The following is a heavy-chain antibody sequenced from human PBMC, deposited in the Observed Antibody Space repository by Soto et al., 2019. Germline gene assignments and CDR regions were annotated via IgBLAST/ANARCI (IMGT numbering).Heavy chain of an antibody. CDR1: GGSISSYY. CDR2: IYYSGSN. D-gene: IGHD2-2*01. Sequence: SETLALTCTVSGGSISSYYWSWIRQPPGKGLEWIGYIYYSGSNTYNPSLKRRVTISVDTSKDQFSLKLSSVTAADTAVYYCARVGCSSTSCYARRNYYYYYYMDVWGKGTTVTVSS. V-gene: IGHV4-59*01. J-gene: IGHJ6*03. CDR3: ARVGCSSTSCYARRNYYYYYYMDV.